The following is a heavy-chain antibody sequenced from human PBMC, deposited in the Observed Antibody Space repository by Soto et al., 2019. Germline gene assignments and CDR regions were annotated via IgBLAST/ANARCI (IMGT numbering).Heavy chain of an antibody. CDR2: ISYDGSNK. J-gene: IGHJ4*02. D-gene: IGHD5-18*01. CDR3: AKDMEGYSYGYVRSLAAAGIN. V-gene: IGHV3-30*18. CDR1: GSTFSSYG. Sequence: QVQLVESGGGVVQPGRSLRLSCAASGSTFSSYGMHWVRQAPGKGLEWVAVISYDGSNKYYADSVKGRFTISRDNSKNTLYLQMNSLRAEDTAVYYCAKDMEGYSYGYVRSLAAAGINWGQGTLVTVSS.